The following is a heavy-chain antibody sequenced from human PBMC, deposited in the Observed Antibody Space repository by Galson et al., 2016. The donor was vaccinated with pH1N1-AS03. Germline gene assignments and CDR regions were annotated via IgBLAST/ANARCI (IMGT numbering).Heavy chain of an antibody. CDR3: TRSRYYNTNLYYFDY. D-gene: IGHD2/OR15-2a*01. CDR1: GFSLATSGVG. V-gene: IGHV2-5*02. Sequence: PALVKPTQPLTLPCAFSGFSLATSGVGVGWIRQPPGKALEWLALIYWDDDKLYNPSLKSRLTVTKDTSKNLVVLTLTDMDPVDTATCFCTRSRYYNTNLYYFDYWGQGTLVTVSS. J-gene: IGHJ4*02. CDR2: IYWDDDK.